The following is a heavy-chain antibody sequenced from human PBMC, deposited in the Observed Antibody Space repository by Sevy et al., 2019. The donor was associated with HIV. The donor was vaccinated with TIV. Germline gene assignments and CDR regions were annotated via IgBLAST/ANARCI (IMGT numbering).Heavy chain of an antibody. D-gene: IGHD1-1*01. CDR1: GSTFSRLP. V-gene: IGHV3-23*01. J-gene: IGHJ4*02. Sequence: GGSLRLSCAASGSTFSRLPMGWFGQAPGKGLEGASGLLINGDITFDADSVKGRFTISRDNSRNILYLQMNNLRVEDTAVYYCAKEKEYTDPYYFDDWGQGTLVTVSS. CDR3: AKEKEYTDPYYFDD. CDR2: LLINGDIT.